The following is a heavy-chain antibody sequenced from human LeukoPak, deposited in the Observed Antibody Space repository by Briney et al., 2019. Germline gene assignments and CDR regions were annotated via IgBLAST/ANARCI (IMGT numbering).Heavy chain of an antibody. CDR1: VYTFTHYY. CDR3: ARLVVPAANSLAGYMDV. CDR2: INPNSGGK. J-gene: IGHJ6*03. D-gene: IGHD2-2*01. Sequence: ASVTVSRTGSVYTFTHYYMHWVRQAPGQGLGWVGWINPNSGGKNYAQKFPGRVTMTRGTSISTAYMELSRLRSDDTAVYYCARLVVPAANSLAGYMDVWGKGTTVTVS. V-gene: IGHV1-2*02.